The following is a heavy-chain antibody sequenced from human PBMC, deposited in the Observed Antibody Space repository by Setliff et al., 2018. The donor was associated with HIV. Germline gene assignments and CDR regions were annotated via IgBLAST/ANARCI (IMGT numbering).Heavy chain of an antibody. CDR2: LSYDGSKI. Sequence: GGSLRLSCTGFGFTFGDYGFHWVRQAPGKGLEWVAGLSYDGSKIYYADSVKGRFTISRDNSKNTLNLQMNSLRAEDTAVYYCAKDRYFDYVWGSYYFDNWGQGTLVTVSS. J-gene: IGHJ4*02. V-gene: IGHV3-30*18. CDR3: AKDRYFDYVWGSYYFDN. D-gene: IGHD3-16*01. CDR1: GFTFGDYG.